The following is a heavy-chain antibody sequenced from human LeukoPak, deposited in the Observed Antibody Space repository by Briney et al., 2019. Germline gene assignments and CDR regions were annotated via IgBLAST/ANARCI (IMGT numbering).Heavy chain of an antibody. CDR2: ISYDGSNK. V-gene: IGHV3-30*04. CDR3: ARPRYQLIRNWFDP. CDR1: GFTFSSYA. D-gene: IGHD2-2*01. J-gene: IGHJ5*02. Sequence: GGSLRLSCAASGFTFSSYAMHWVRQAPGKGLEWVAVISYDGSNKYYADSVKGRFTISRDNSKNTLYLQMNSLRAEDTAVYYCARPRYQLIRNWFDPWGQGTLVTVSS.